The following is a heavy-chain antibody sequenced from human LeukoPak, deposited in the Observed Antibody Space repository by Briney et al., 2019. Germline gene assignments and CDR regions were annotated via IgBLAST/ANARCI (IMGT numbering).Heavy chain of an antibody. CDR1: GFTFSSYA. CDR2: IIGSVGYT. Sequence: PGGSLRLACTASGFTFSSYAMSWVRQAPGKGLERVSAIIGSVGYTYHADSVKGRVTISRDNSNNTLYLQMNSLRAEDTAVYYCAKAGQYSSSLSPYYYYYYMDVWGKGTTVTVPS. D-gene: IGHD6-6*01. V-gene: IGHV3-23*01. J-gene: IGHJ6*03. CDR3: AKAGQYSSSLSPYYYYYYMDV.